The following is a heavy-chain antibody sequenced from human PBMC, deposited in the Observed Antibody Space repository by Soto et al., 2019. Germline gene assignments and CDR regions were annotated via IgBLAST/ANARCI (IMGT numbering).Heavy chain of an antibody. Sequence: SETLSLTCTVSGGSISSSSYYWGWIRQPPGKGLEWIGSIYYSGSTYYNPSLKSRVTISVDTSKNQFSLKLSSVTAADTAVYYCARQVDKGIAAARGWFDPWGQGTLVTVS. CDR3: ARQVDKGIAAARGWFDP. J-gene: IGHJ5*02. CDR1: GGSISSSSYY. V-gene: IGHV4-39*01. CDR2: IYYSGST. D-gene: IGHD6-13*01.